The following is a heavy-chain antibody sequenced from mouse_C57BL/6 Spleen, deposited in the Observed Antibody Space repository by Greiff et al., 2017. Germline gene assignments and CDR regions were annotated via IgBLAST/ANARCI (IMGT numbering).Heavy chain of an antibody. D-gene: IGHD1-1*01. CDR3: AKDHYYGSSPAWFAY. CDR2: IWRGGST. J-gene: IGHJ3*01. Sequence: QVQLKESGPGLVQPSQSLSITCTVSGFSLTSYGVHWVRQSPGKGLEWLGVIWRGGSTDYNAAFMSRLSITKDNSKSQVFFKMNSLQAEDTVIYYCAKDHYYGSSPAWFAYWGQGTLVTVSA. V-gene: IGHV2-5*01. CDR1: GFSLTSYG.